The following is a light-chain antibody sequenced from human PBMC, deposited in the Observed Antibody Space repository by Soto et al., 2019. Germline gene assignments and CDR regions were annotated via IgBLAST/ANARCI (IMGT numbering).Light chain of an antibody. V-gene: IGKV1-33*01. CDR3: QQYDDLPIT. Sequence: DIQMTQSPSSLSVSVGDRVTITCQASHDITNFLNWYQQKPGKAPKLLIYDVSKLETGVPSRFSGSGSGTDFTLTISSLQPADIATYFCQQYDDLPITFGQGTRLDVK. CDR2: DVS. CDR1: HDITNF. J-gene: IGKJ5*01.